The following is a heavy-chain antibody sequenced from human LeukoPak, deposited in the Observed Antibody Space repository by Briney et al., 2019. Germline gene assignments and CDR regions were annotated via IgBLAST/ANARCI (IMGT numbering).Heavy chain of an antibody. CDR2: MNPNSGNT. V-gene: IGHV1-8*02. Sequence: ASVKVSCKASGYTFSSYYMHWVRQAPGQGLEWMGWMNPNSGNTGYAQKFQGRVTMTRNTSISTAYMELSSLRSEDTAVYYCARAYYDILTGSYYYYYMDVWGKGTTVTISS. D-gene: IGHD3-9*01. CDR3: ARAYYDILTGSYYYYYMDV. CDR1: GYTFSSYY. J-gene: IGHJ6*03.